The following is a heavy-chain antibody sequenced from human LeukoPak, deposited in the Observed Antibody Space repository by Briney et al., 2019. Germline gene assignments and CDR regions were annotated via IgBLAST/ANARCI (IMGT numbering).Heavy chain of an antibody. D-gene: IGHD2-2*01. V-gene: IGHV3-53*01. Sequence: GGSLRLSCAASGFTFSSYWMHWVRQAPGKGLEWVSVIYSGGSTYYADSVKGRFTISRDNSKNTLYLQMNSLRAEDTAVYYCASGPAADYWGQGTLVTVSS. CDR3: ASGPAADY. CDR2: IYSGGST. CDR1: GFTFSSYW. J-gene: IGHJ4*02.